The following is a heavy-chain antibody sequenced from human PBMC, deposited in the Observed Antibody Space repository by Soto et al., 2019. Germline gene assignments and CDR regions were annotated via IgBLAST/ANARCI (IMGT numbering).Heavy chain of an antibody. CDR1: GGSFSGYY. V-gene: IGHV4-34*01. CDR3: ARYNCYQYYHYYYGTDV. Sequence: SETLSLTCAVYGGSFSGYYWRWIRQPPGKGLEWIGEINHSGSTNYNPSLKSRVTISVDTSKNQFSLKLSSVTAADTAVYYCARYNCYQYYHYYYGTDVWCPATSVTVS. J-gene: IGHJ6*02. D-gene: IGHD1-1*01. CDR2: INHSGST.